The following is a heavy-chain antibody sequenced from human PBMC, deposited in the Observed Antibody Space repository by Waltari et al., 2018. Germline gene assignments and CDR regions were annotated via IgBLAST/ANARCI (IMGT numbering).Heavy chain of an antibody. J-gene: IGHJ6*02. Sequence: QVQLVESGGGVVQPGRSLRLSCAASGFTFSSYAMHWVRQAPGKGLEWVAVISYDGSNKYYADSVKGRFTISRDKSKNTLYLQMNSLRAEDTAVYYCARDKCRVTEAYYGMDVWGQGTTVTVSS. CDR2: ISYDGSNK. CDR3: ARDKCRVTEAYYGMDV. CDR1: GFTFSSYA. V-gene: IGHV3-30*01. D-gene: IGHD4-4*01.